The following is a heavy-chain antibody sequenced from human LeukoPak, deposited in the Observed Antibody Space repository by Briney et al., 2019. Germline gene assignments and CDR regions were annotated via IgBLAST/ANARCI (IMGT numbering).Heavy chain of an antibody. D-gene: IGHD1-26*01. J-gene: IGHJ3*02. CDR3: ASPVGATTVRAFDI. V-gene: IGHV3-72*01. Sequence: GRSLRLSCAASGFTFDDYAMHWVRQAPGKGLEWVGRTRNEANIYTTKYAASVKGRFTISRDDSKNSLYLQMDSLKTEDTAVYYCASPVGATTVRAFDIWGQGTMVTVSS. CDR2: TRNEANIYTT. CDR1: GFTFDDYA.